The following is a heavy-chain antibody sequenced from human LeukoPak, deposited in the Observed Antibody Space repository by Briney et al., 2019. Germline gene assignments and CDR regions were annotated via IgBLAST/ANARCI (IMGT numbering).Heavy chain of an antibody. J-gene: IGHJ4*02. CDR1: GGTFSSYA. Sequence: SVKVSCKASGGTFSSYAISWVRQAPGQGLEWMGGIIPILGTANYAQKFQSRVTITADKSTSTVYMELSSLRSEDTAVYYCARSPFYDSSGYYNIDYWGQGTLVTVSS. D-gene: IGHD3-22*01. CDR3: ARSPFYDSSGYYNIDY. CDR2: IIPILGTA. V-gene: IGHV1-69*10.